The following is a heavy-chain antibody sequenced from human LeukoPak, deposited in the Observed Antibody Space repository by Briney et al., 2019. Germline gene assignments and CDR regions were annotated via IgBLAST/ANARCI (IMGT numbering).Heavy chain of an antibody. CDR2: INHSGST. CDR1: GGSFSGYH. D-gene: IGHD6-6*01. CDR3: ARGQDVEYSSSRADY. V-gene: IGHV4-34*01. Sequence: SETLSLTCAVYGGSFSGYHWSWIRQPPGKGLEWIGEINHSGSTNYNPSLKSRVTISVDTSKNQFSLKLSSVTAADTAVYYCARGQDVEYSSSRADYWGQGTLVTVSS. J-gene: IGHJ4*02.